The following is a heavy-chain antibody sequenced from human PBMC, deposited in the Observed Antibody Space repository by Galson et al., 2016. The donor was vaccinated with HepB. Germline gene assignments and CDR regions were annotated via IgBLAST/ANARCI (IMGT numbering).Heavy chain of an antibody. V-gene: IGHV1-18*01. D-gene: IGHD4-17*01. CDR3: AREDGDYVTHYYYYGMDV. CDR2: ISAYNGNT. CDR1: GYTFTSYG. Sequence: SVKVSCKVSGYTFTSYGISWVRQAPGQGLEWMGWISAYNGNTNYAQKLQGRVTMTTDTSTNTAYMELRSLRSDDTAVYYCAREDGDYVTHYYYYGMDVWGQGTTVTVSS. J-gene: IGHJ6*02.